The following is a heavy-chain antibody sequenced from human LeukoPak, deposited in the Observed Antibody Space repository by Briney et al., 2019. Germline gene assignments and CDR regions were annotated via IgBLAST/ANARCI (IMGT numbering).Heavy chain of an antibody. D-gene: IGHD3-22*01. Sequence: SQTLSLTCTVSGGSISSASYYWSWIRQPAGKGLDWFGRIYTCGSTNYNPSLKSRVTISVDTSKNQFSLKLSSVTAADTAVYYCARDNYYDSSGPWGQGTLVTVSS. J-gene: IGHJ5*02. CDR1: GGSISSASYY. V-gene: IGHV4-61*02. CDR2: IYTCGST. CDR3: ARDNYYDSSGP.